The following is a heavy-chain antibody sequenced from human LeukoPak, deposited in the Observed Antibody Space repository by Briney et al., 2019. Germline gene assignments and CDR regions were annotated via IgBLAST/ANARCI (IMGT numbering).Heavy chain of an antibody. Sequence: PSETLSLTCTVSGYSISSGYYWGWIRQPPGKGLEWIGSIYHSGSTYYNPSLKSRVTISVDTSKNQFSLKLSSVTAADTAVYYCARVGDGYNTHWGQGTLVTVSS. CDR1: GYSISSGYY. V-gene: IGHV4-38-2*02. CDR2: IYHSGST. D-gene: IGHD5-24*01. CDR3: ARVGDGYNTH. J-gene: IGHJ4*02.